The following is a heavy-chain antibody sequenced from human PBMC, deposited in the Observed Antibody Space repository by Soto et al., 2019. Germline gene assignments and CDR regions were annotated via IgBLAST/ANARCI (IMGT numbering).Heavy chain of an antibody. CDR1: GGSISSGDYY. D-gene: IGHD2-2*01. CDR3: ASEVPAAIASYYYYGMDV. V-gene: IGHV4-30-4*01. J-gene: IGHJ6*02. CDR2: IYYSVST. Sequence: LCLTCTVSGGSISSGDYYWIWIRQAPGKGLEWIGYIYYSVSTYYNPSLKSRVTISVDTSKNPFSMKLSSVTAAETDVYYCASEVPAAIASYYYYGMDVWGQGTPVTVSS.